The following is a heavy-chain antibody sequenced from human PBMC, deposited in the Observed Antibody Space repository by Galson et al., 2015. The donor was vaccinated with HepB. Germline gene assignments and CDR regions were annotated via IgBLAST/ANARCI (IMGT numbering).Heavy chain of an antibody. V-gene: IGHV4-4*07. D-gene: IGHD7-27*01. CDR3: ARDFELGYWYFDL. CDR2: VYTRGNINYNPSLTT. Sequence: LSLTCTVSGDSISNYYWSWIRQPAGKGLEWIGRVYTRGNINYNPSLTTNYNPSLKSRVTMSVDTSKNQFSLKVTSVTAADTAVYYCARDFELGYWYFDLWGRGTLVTVSS. J-gene: IGHJ2*01. CDR1: GDSISNYY.